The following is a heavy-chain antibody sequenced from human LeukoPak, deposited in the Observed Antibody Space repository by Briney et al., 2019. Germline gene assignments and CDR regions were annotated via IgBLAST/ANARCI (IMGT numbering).Heavy chain of an antibody. CDR1: VGSISTDNYY. V-gene: IGHV4-61*09. CDR2: IYTSGST. D-gene: IGHD3-22*01. J-gene: IGHJ4*02. CDR3: AYYYDSSGFYPEMS. Sequence: NPSQTLSLTCTVPVGSISTDNYYWSSIRQPAGEGLGCLGHIYTSGSTIYNPSLKSRATISIDTSESQFSLKLSSVTAADTAVYYCAYYYDSSGFYPEMSWGQGILDTVSS.